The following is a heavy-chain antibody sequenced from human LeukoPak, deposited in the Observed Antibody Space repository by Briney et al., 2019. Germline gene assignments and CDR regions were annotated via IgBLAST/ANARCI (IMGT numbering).Heavy chain of an antibody. V-gene: IGHV4-59*08. CDR3: ARHGVGAHRFDY. Sequence: SETLSLTCTVSGGSISSYYWSWIRQPPGKGLEWIGYIYYSGSTNYNPSLKSRVIISVDTSKNQFSLKLSSVTAADAAVYYCARHGVGAHRFDYWGQGTLVTVSS. CDR2: IYYSGST. D-gene: IGHD1-26*01. CDR1: GGSISSYY. J-gene: IGHJ4*02.